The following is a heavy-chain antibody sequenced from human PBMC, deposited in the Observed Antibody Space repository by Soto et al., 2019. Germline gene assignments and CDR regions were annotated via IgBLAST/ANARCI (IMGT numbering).Heavy chain of an antibody. CDR1: GGTFSSYA. J-gene: IGHJ6*02. CDR2: IIPIFGTA. D-gene: IGHD2-2*01. CDR3: ARDQVVVPAAPSEYYYDYGMDV. Sequence: ASVKVSCKASGGTFSSYAISWVRQAPGQGLEWMGGIIPIFGTANYAQKFQGRVTITADESTSTAYMELSSLRSEDTAVYYCARDQVVVPAAPSEYYYDYGMDVWG. V-gene: IGHV1-69*13.